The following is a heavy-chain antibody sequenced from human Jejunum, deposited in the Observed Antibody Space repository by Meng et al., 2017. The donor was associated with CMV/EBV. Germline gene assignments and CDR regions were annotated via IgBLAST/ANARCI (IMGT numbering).Heavy chain of an antibody. V-gene: IGHV1-18*01. D-gene: IGHD2-15*01. J-gene: IGHJ4*02. CDR1: GYTFGSYG. CDR3: ASGTPGRSYCDY. Sequence: QVQFVESGGEVKKPGASVRVSCKASGYTFGSYGICWVRQAPGQGLEWMGWFVNYVDTYPAPKFQGRVTMTTDTHTNTAFMELRSLTSDDTAVYYCASGTPGRSYCDYWGQGTLVTVSS. CDR2: FVNYVDT.